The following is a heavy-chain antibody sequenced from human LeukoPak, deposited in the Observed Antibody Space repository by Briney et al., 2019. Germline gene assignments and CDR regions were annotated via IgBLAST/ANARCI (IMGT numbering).Heavy chain of an antibody. D-gene: IGHD3-22*01. CDR2: IYYSGST. J-gene: IGHJ6*02. CDR1: GGSISSGGYY. Sequence: SETLSLTCTVSGGSISSGGYYWSWIRQHPGKGLEWIGDIYYSGSTYYNPSLKSRVTISVDTSKNQFSLKLSSVTAADTAVYYCARAPYYYDSSGPWGMDVWGQGTTVTVS. V-gene: IGHV4-31*03. CDR3: ARAPYYYDSSGPWGMDV.